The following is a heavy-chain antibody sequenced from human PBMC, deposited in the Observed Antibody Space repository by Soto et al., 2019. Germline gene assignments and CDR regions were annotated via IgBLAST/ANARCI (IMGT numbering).Heavy chain of an antibody. V-gene: IGHV4-39*07. CDR2: IYYIGNT. Sequence: PSETLSLTCIVSNGSISSRSSYWGWIRQTPGTGLEWIGSIYYIGNTNYNPSLKSRVTISVDTSKNQFSLKLSSVTAADTAVYYCARRPGRGVTTGAYYYYYYMDVWGKGTTVTVSS. D-gene: IGHD4-17*01. J-gene: IGHJ6*03. CDR3: ARRPGRGVTTGAYYYYYYMDV. CDR1: NGSISSRSSY.